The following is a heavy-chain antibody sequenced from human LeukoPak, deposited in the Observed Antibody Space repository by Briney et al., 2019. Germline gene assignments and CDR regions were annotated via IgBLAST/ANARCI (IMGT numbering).Heavy chain of an antibody. V-gene: IGHV3-7*01. Sequence: GRSLRLSCAASRFTFSYYSMTSVRQAPGKGVEWVANIKQDASDKHYADSVKGRFTISRDNAKNSLYLQMNSLRVEDTAVYYCLGGVAADYWGRGTLVTVSS. D-gene: IGHD3-16*01. CDR1: RFTFSYYS. J-gene: IGHJ4*02. CDR3: LGGVAADY. CDR2: IKQDASDK.